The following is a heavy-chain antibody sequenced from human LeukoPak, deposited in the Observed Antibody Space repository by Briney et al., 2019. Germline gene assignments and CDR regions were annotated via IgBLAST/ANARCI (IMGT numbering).Heavy chain of an antibody. CDR1: GYTFTGYY. Sequence: ASVKVSCKASGYTFTGYYMHWVRQAPGQGLEWMGWINPNSGGTNYAQKFQGRVTMTRDTSITTAYMELSRLRSDDTAVYYCARIPHTMVRGVIRWFDPWGQGTLVTVSS. CDR3: ARIPHTMVRGVIRWFDP. CDR2: INPNSGGT. J-gene: IGHJ5*02. V-gene: IGHV1-2*02. D-gene: IGHD3-10*01.